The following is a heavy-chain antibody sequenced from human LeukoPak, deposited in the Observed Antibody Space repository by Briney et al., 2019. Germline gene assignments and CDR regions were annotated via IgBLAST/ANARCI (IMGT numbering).Heavy chain of an antibody. D-gene: IGHD2-2*01. Sequence: AETLSLTCTVSGGSISSYYWSWLRQPPGKGLEWIGYIYYSWSTNYNPSLKSRVTISVDTSKNHFSLKLSSVTAADTAVYYCARHSYYAVVVKAFDIWGQGTMVTVSS. CDR3: ARHSYYAVVVKAFDI. V-gene: IGHV4-59*08. CDR2: IYYSWST. J-gene: IGHJ3*02. CDR1: GGSISSYY.